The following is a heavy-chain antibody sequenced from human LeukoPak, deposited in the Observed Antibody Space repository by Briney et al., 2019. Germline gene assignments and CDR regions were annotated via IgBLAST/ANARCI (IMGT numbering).Heavy chain of an antibody. CDR2: ISGSGAST. CDR3: STYRWQYDSSGYDY. CDR1: GFTFSSYA. D-gene: IGHD3-22*01. Sequence: PGGSLRLSCAASGFTFSSYAMSWVRQAPGKGLEWVSTISGSGASTYYADSVKGRFTISRDNSKNTLYLQMNSLRAEDTAVYYCSTYRWQYDSSGYDYWGQGTLVTVSS. V-gene: IGHV3-23*01. J-gene: IGHJ4*02.